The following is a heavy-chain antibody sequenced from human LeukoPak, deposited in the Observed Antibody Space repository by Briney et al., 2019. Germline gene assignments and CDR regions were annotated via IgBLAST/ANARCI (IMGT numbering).Heavy chain of an antibody. D-gene: IGHD6-6*01. CDR3: ARSSSSSGGYYYMDV. V-gene: IGHV3-20*04. CDR2: INWNGGST. CDR1: GFTFDDYG. J-gene: IGHJ6*03. Sequence: AGGSLRLSCAASGFTFDDYGMSWVRQAPGKGLEWVSGINWNGGSTGYADSVKGRFTISRDNAKNSLYLQMNGLRAEDTALYYCARSSSSSGGYYYMDVWGKGTTVTVSS.